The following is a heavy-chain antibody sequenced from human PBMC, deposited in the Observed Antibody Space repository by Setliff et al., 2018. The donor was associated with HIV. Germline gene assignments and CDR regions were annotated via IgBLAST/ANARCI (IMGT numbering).Heavy chain of an antibody. CDR2: VYHTGST. J-gene: IGHJ4*02. D-gene: IGHD5-12*01. CDR1: GGSFNGYY. V-gene: IGHV4-34*11. CDR3: ARWGDGYNSYDF. Sequence: SETLSLTCAVYGGSFNGYYWSWVRQAPGKGLEWIGTVYHTGSTIYNPSLQSRVIMSVDRSKNQFSLNLTSATAADTAVCFCARWGDGYNSYDFWGQGTRVTVSS.